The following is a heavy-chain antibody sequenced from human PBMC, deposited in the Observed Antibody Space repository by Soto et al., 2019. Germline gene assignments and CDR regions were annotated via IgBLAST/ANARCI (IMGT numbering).Heavy chain of an antibody. CDR3: ARDRGLIGDQYNWFDP. CDR1: GGSISSYY. J-gene: IGHJ5*02. CDR2: IYYTGST. V-gene: IGHV4-59*01. Sequence: QVQLQESGPGLVKPSETLSLTCTVSGGSISSYYWNWIRQPPGQGLEWIGYIYYTGSTNYNPSLKSRVTISVDTSKNQSSLKLSSVTAADTAVYYCARDRGLIGDQYNWFDPWGQGTLVTVSS. D-gene: IGHD3-16*01.